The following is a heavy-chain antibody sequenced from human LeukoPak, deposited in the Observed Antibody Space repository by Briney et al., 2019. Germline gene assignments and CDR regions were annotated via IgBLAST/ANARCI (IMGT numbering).Heavy chain of an antibody. D-gene: IGHD2-2*01. Sequence: SETLSLTCTVSGGSISSGNYYWTWIRQPAGKGVEWIGHIYSGGSTNFRPSLKSRVTISVDTSKTQLFLKLTSVTAADTAVYYCGRGKYCGDTRCHGYYYMDVWGKGTTVTVSS. CDR1: GGSISSGNYY. V-gene: IGHV4-61*09. J-gene: IGHJ6*03. CDR3: GRGKYCGDTRCHGYYYMDV. CDR2: IYSGGST.